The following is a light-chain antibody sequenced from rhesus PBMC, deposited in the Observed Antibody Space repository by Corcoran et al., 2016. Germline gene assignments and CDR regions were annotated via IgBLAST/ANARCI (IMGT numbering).Light chain of an antibody. CDR3: QQYNSLPFT. V-gene: IGKV1-32*01. CDR1: QGISSY. Sequence: DIQMTQSPSSLSASVGDRVTITCRASQGISSYLNWYQQKPGKAPKLLIYSANRLESGVPSRFSGSGSGKEFTLTISSLQPEEFATYYCQQYNSLPFTFGPGTKLDIK. CDR2: SAN. J-gene: IGKJ3*01.